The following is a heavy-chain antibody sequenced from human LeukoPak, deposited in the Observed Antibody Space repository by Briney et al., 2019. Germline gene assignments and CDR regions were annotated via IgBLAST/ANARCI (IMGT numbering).Heavy chain of an antibody. CDR1: GYTFTSYD. CDR3: ATDAPNRLSGSSLV. Sequence: ASVKVSCKASGYTFTSYDINWVRQATGQGLEWMGWMNPNSGNTGYAQKFQGRVTMTEDTSTDTAYMELSSLRSEDTAVYYCATDAPNRLSGSSLVWGQGTTVTVSS. CDR2: MNPNSGNT. V-gene: IGHV1-8*01. D-gene: IGHD1-26*01. J-gene: IGHJ6*02.